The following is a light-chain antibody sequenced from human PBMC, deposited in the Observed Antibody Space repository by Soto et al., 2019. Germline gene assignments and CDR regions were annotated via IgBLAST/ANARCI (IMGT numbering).Light chain of an antibody. CDR3: QKYDDY. CDR2: DAS. J-gene: IGKJ4*01. Sequence: DIQITQSPSTLSASVGDRVTITCRASQSINNWLAWYQQKPGKAPKVLIYDASSLESGVPSRFSGSGFGTELTLTISSLQPDDFATYYCQKYDDYFGGGTKVDIK. V-gene: IGKV1-5*01. CDR1: QSINNW.